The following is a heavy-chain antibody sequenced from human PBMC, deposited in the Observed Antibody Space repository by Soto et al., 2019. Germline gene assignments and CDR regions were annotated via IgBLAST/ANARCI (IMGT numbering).Heavy chain of an antibody. Sequence: QLQLQESGPGLVKPSETLSLTCTVSGASISSNSFHWGWIRQPPGKGMEWIATIYYDGSTYYNPGLKRRVTITADTSKNQYSLNLTSVTAAETGMYHCARRVGATPPREWGQGTLVIVSS. V-gene: IGHV4-39*01. CDR3: ARRVGATPPRE. CDR1: GASISSNSFH. D-gene: IGHD1-26*01. CDR2: IYYDGST. J-gene: IGHJ4*02.